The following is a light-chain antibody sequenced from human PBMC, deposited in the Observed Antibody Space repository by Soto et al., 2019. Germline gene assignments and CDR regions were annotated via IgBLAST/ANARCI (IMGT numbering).Light chain of an antibody. V-gene: IGKV1-5*03. CDR1: QSISSW. J-gene: IGKJ1*01. Sequence: DIQMTQSPSTLSASVGDRVTITCRASQSISSWLAWYQQKPGKAPKLLIYKASSLESGVPSRFSGSGSGTEFTLTISSLQPDDFATDYGQQYNSWTFGQGTKVEIK. CDR2: KAS. CDR3: QQYNSWT.